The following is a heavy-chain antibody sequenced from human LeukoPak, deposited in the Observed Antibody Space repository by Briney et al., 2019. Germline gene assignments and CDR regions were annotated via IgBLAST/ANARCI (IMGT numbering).Heavy chain of an antibody. D-gene: IGHD3-3*01. CDR2: IYTSGST. V-gene: IGHV4-59*10. CDR1: GGSLNGYY. CDR3: ARILPYDFWSGYYSYDAFDI. J-gene: IGHJ3*02. Sequence: PSETLSLTCAVYGGSLNGYYWSWIRQPAGKGLEWIGRIYTSGSTNYNPSLKSRVTMSVDTSKNQFSLKLSSVTAADTAVYYCARILPYDFWSGYYSYDAFDIWGQGTMVTVSS.